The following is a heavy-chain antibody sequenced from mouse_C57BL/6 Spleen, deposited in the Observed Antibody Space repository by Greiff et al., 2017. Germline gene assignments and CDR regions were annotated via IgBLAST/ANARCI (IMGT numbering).Heavy chain of an antibody. CDR2: IDPSDSET. V-gene: IGHV1-52*01. J-gene: IGHJ2*01. CDR3: ARSTAGYFDY. D-gene: IGHD3-2*01. Sequence: QVQLQQPGAELVRPGSSVKLSCKASGYTFTSYWMHWVKQRPIQGLEWIGNIDPSDSETNYNQKFKDKATLTVDKSSSTAYMQLSSLTSEDSAVYYCARSTAGYFDYWGQGTTLTVSS. CDR1: GYTFTSYW.